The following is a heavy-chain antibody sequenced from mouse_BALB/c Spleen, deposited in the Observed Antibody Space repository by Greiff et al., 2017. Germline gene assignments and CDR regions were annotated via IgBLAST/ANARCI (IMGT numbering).Heavy chain of an antibody. CDR1: GYTFTDYV. D-gene: IGHD2-3*01. CDR2: IYPGSGST. CDR3: ASLDGYRFAY. J-gene: IGHJ3*01. Sequence: VQLQESGPELVKPGASVKMSCKASGYTFTDYVISWVKQRTGQGLEWIGEIYPGSGSTYYNEKFKGKATLTADKSSNTAYMQLSSLTSEDSAVYFCASLDGYRFAYWGQGTLVTVSA. V-gene: IGHV1-77*01.